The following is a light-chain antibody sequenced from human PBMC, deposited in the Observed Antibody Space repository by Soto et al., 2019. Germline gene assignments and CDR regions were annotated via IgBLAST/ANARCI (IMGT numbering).Light chain of an antibody. CDR2: ATS. CDR3: QQFNSYPRT. J-gene: IGKJ1*01. V-gene: IGKV1-9*01. Sequence: DIQLTQSPSFLSASVGDRVTITCRASQGISSYLAWYQQKPGKAPNLLIYATSILQSGVPSRFSGSGSGSEFTLTISSLQPEDFATFYCQQFNSYPRTFGQGTKVEIK. CDR1: QGISSY.